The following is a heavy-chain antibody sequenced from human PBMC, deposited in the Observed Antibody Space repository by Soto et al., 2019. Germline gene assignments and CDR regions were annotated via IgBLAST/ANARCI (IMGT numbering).Heavy chain of an antibody. D-gene: IGHD3-16*01. Sequence: QLQLQESGPGLVKPSETLSLTCTVSGGSISSSNYYWGWIRQPPGKGLEWIGSIYYSGSTYYNPSLKSRVTISVDTSKNQFSLKLSSVTAADTAVYYCARPLRLMQFDGFDIWGQGTMVTVSS. J-gene: IGHJ3*02. CDR2: IYYSGST. CDR3: ARPLRLMQFDGFDI. V-gene: IGHV4-39*01. CDR1: GGSISSSNYY.